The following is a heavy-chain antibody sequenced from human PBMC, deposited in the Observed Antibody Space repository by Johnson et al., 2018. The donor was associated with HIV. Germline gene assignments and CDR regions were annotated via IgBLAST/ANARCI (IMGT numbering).Heavy chain of an antibody. V-gene: IGHV3-30-3*01. CDR1: GFTFRSYA. CDR2: ISYDGSNK. CDR3: ARVRSGLSYDAFDI. Sequence: QVQLVESGGGVVQPGRSLRLSCAASGFTFRSYAMHWVRQAPGKGLEWVAVISYDGSNKYYADSVKGRFTISRDNAKNSLYLQMNSLRAEDTAIYYCARVRSGLSYDAFDIWGQGTMVTVSS. D-gene: IGHD3-3*01. J-gene: IGHJ3*02.